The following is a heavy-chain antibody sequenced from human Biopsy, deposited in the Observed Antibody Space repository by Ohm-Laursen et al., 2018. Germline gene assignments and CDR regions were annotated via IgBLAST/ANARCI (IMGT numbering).Heavy chain of an antibody. J-gene: IGHJ5*02. CDR1: GGSIRNNNYY. Sequence: SETLSLTCTVSGGSIRNNNYYWGWIRQPPGKGLEWIGSIFYRGSTHYKPSLKSRVNIPVDTSKNQFSLKLNSVTAADTAVYYCARDYDTSGYYYVSWGQGTLVTVSS. CDR2: IFYRGST. CDR3: ARDYDTSGYYYVS. V-gene: IGHV4-39*01. D-gene: IGHD3-22*01.